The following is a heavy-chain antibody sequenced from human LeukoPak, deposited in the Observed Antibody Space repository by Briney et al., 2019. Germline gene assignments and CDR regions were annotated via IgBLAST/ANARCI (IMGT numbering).Heavy chain of an antibody. Sequence: PGGSLRLSCAASGFTFSSYWMHWVRQAPGKGLVWVSRINSDGSSISYADSVKGRFTISRDNAKNTLYLQMNSLRAEDTAVYYCARALITMVRGVNWFDPWGQGTLVTVSS. CDR1: GFTFSSYW. CDR2: INSDGSSI. J-gene: IGHJ5*02. D-gene: IGHD3-10*01. V-gene: IGHV3-74*01. CDR3: ARALITMVRGVNWFDP.